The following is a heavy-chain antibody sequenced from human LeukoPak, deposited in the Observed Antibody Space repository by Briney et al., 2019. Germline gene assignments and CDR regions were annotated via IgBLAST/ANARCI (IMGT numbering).Heavy chain of an antibody. CDR3: ARLGDILTGPYYYYMDV. Sequence: GESPKISCNGSGYIFTNYWIGWVRQMPGKGLVWRGIIYSGDSDTRYSPSFQGQVPISADKSISTAYLQWSSLRASDTAMYYCARLGDILTGPYYYYMDVWGKGTTVTVSS. D-gene: IGHD3-9*01. CDR2: IYSGDSDT. V-gene: IGHV5-51*01. J-gene: IGHJ6*03. CDR1: GYIFTNYW.